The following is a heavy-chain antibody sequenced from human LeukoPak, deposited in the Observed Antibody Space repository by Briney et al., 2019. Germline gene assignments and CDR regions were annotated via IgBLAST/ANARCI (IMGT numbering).Heavy chain of an antibody. CDR2: ISSSSSYI. CDR1: GFTFSSYG. Sequence: GGSLRLSCAASGFTFSSYGMHWVRQAPGKGLEWVSSISSSSSYIYYADSVKGRFTISRDNSKNTLYLQMNSLRAEDTAVYYCAREPQGIDYYYYGMDVWGQGTTVTVSS. J-gene: IGHJ6*02. D-gene: IGHD2-21*01. CDR3: AREPQGIDYYYYGMDV. V-gene: IGHV3-21*04.